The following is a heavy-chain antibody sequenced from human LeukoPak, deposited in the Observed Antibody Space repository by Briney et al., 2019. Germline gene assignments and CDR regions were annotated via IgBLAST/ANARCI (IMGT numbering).Heavy chain of an antibody. CDR2: ISSSSSYI. Sequence: PGGSLRLSCAASGFTFSSYSMNWVRQAPGKGLEWVSSISSSSSYIYYADSVKGRFTISRDNAKNSLYLQMNSLRAEDTAVYYCARGSTTVTTYYYDSSGYPLYYWGQGTLVTVSS. V-gene: IGHV3-21*01. CDR1: GFTFSSYS. J-gene: IGHJ4*02. CDR3: ARGSTTVTTYYYDSSGYPLYY. D-gene: IGHD3-22*01.